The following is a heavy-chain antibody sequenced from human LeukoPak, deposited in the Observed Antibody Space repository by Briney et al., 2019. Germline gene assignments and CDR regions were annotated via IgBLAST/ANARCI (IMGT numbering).Heavy chain of an antibody. J-gene: IGHJ6*03. D-gene: IGHD1-7*01. V-gene: IGHV1-69*05. CDR1: GGTFSSYA. CDR3: ARGIELDYYYMDV. Sequence: SVKVSCKASGGTFSSYAISWVRQAPGPGLEWMGGIIPIFGTANYAQKFQGRVTITTDESTSTAYMELSSLRSEDTAVYYCARGIELDYYYMDVWGKGTTVTVSS. CDR2: IIPIFGTA.